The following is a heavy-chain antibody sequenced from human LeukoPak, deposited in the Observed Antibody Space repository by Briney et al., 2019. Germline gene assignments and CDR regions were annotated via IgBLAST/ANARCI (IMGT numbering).Heavy chain of an antibody. Sequence: GGSLRLSCAASGFTFDDYAMHWVRHAPGKGLEWVSLINEGGDTTYYADSVKGRFTISRDKSKNFLYLQMTSLRTEDTALYYCSSYDWNYLGDYWGQGTLVTVSS. D-gene: IGHD1-7*01. CDR1: GFTFDDYA. J-gene: IGHJ4*02. CDR3: SSYDWNYLGDY. CDR2: INEGGDTT. V-gene: IGHV3-43*02.